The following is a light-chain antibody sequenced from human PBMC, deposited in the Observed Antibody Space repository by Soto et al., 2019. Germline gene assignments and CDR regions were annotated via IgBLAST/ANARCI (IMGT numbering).Light chain of an antibody. J-gene: IGLJ1*01. CDR1: SRDIGGYNY. CDR2: DVT. CDR3: SSYRRGSTYV. V-gene: IGLV2-14*01. Sequence: CALTHPASVSGSPGQSITVSCTGNSRDIGGYNYVSWYQQHPGKAHRLMIYDVTNRPSGVSNRFSGSKSGNTASLTISGLQAEDEADYYCSSYRRGSTYVFGTGTKVTVL.